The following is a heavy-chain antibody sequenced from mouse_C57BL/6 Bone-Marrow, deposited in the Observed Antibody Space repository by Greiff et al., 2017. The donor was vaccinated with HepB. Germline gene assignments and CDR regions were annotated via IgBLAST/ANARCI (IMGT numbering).Heavy chain of an antibody. Sequence: EVQLQQSGPELVKPGASVKISCKASGYTFTDYYMNWVKQSHGKSLEWIGDINPNNGGTSYKQKFKGKATLTVDKSSSTAYMERRSLTSEDSAVYYCAGGYHYFDYWGQGTTLTVSS. D-gene: IGHD2-2*01. J-gene: IGHJ2*01. V-gene: IGHV1-26*01. CDR3: AGGYHYFDY. CDR1: GYTFTDYY. CDR2: INPNNGGT.